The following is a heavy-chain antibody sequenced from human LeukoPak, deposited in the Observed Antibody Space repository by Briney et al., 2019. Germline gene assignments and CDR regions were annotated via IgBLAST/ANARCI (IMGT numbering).Heavy chain of an antibody. D-gene: IGHD2-15*01. V-gene: IGHV3-15*01. Sequence: GGSLRLSCAASGFTFSSYEMNWVRQAPGKGLEWVGRIKSKTDGGTTDYAAPVKGRFTISRDDSKNTLYLQMNSLKTEDTAVYYCTTDLAIYCSGGSCSNWFDPWGQGTLVTVSS. CDR2: IKSKTDGGTT. CDR1: GFTFSSYE. J-gene: IGHJ5*02. CDR3: TTDLAIYCSGGSCSNWFDP.